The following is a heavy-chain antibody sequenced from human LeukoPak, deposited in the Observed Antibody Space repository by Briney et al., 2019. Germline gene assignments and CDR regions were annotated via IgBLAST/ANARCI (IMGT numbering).Heavy chain of an antibody. D-gene: IGHD3-22*01. CDR3: AKFIFPTNDSNGSLDY. CDR2: ISGGGGST. CDR1: GFTFSIYA. J-gene: IGHJ4*02. Sequence: GGSLRLSCAASGFTFSIYAMSWVRQAPGKGLEWVSAISGGGGSTYYADSVKGRFSISRDNSKNTLYLQMNILRADDTAVYYCAKFIFPTNDSNGSLDYWGPGNPGHRLL. V-gene: IGHV3-23*01.